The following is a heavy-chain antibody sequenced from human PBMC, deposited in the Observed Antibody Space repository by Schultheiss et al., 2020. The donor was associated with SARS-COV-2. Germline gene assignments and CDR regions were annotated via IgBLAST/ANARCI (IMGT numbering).Heavy chain of an antibody. D-gene: IGHD5/OR15-5a*01. CDR2: IQPADSET. CDR3: ARIEVSRGYYAMDV. V-gene: IGHV5-51*01. Sequence: GGSLRLSCKGSGYSFSTYWIGWVRQMPGKGPEWMGAIQPADSETRYSPSFQGQVTLSADKSISTAYVQLNSLKASDSGMYFCARIEVSRGYYAMDVWGQGTSVTVSS. CDR1: GYSFSTYW. J-gene: IGHJ6*02.